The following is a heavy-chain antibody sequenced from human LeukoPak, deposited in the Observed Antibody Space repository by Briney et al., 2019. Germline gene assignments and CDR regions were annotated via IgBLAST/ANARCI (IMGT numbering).Heavy chain of an antibody. CDR3: ASVYKKGRDV. V-gene: IGHV1-46*01. D-gene: IGHD5-24*01. CDR2: INPSGGST. CDR1: GYTFTSYY. J-gene: IGHJ6*04. Sequence: ASVKVSCKASGYTFTSYYMHWVRQAPGQGLEWMGIINPSGGSTSYAQKFQGRATLTRATSTSTVYMELSSLRSEDTAVYYCASVYKKGRDVGGKGPRVIVSS.